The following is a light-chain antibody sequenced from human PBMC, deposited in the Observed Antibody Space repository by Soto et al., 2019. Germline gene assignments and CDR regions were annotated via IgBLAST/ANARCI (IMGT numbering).Light chain of an antibody. Sequence: IQLTQSPSSLSASVGDRVTITCRASQGISSYLGWYQQKPGKAPNLLIYDASTLHNGVPSRFSGGGSGTDFTLTISSLQPEDFATYYCQQVNVYPSTFGGGTKVEIK. CDR2: DAS. CDR1: QGISSY. V-gene: IGKV1-9*01. J-gene: IGKJ4*01. CDR3: QQVNVYPST.